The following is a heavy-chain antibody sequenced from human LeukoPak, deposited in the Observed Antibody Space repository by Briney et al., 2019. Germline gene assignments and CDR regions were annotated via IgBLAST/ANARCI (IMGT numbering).Heavy chain of an antibody. CDR2: KWYDGSNK. CDR3: ARDKEAVAVYYFDY. Sequence: GRSLRLSCAASGFTFSSYGMHWVRQAPGKGLEWVAVKWYDGSNKYYADSVKGRFTISRDNSKNTLYLQMNSLRAEDTAVYYCARDKEAVAVYYFDYWGQGTLVTVSS. V-gene: IGHV3-33*01. J-gene: IGHJ4*02. CDR1: GFTFSSYG. D-gene: IGHD6-19*01.